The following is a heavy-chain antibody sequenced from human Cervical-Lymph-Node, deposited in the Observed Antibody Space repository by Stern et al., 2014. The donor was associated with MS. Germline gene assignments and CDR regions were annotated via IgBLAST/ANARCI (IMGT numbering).Heavy chain of an antibody. V-gene: IGHV1-46*01. CDR3: AREVAGHRLGMMDV. D-gene: IGHD6-19*01. J-gene: IGHJ6*02. CDR2: INPSGGST. CDR1: GYTFTSYY. Sequence: QMQLVQSGAEVKKPGASVQVSCKASGYTFTSYYMHWVRQAPGQGLEWMGLINPSGGSTRYAQKFQGRVTMTRDTSTSTVYMELSSLRSEDTAVYYCAREVAGHRLGMMDVWGQGTTVTVSS.